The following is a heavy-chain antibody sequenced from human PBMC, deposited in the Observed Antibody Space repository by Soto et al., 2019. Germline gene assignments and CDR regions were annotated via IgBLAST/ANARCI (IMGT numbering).Heavy chain of an antibody. CDR3: TNFDWLLPFDY. D-gene: IGHD3-9*01. CDR2: ISGSGGST. V-gene: IGHV3-23*01. CDR1: GFTVSSHA. Sequence: GGSLRLSCAASGFTVSSHAIRWVRQAPGKGLEWVSAISGSGGSTYYADSVKGRLTISRDNSKNTLYLQMNSLRAEDTAVYYCTNFDWLLPFDYWGQGTLVTVSS. J-gene: IGHJ4*02.